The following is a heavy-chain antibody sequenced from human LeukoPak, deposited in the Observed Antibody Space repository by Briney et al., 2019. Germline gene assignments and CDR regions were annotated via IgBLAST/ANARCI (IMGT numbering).Heavy chain of an antibody. J-gene: IGHJ4*02. V-gene: IGHV1-69*05. CDR1: GGTFSSYA. CDR3: AKTDFWSGPAPYYFDY. D-gene: IGHD3-3*01. CDR2: IIPIFGTA. Sequence: GSSVKVSCKASGGTFSSYAISWVRQAPGQGLEWMGGIIPIFGTANYAQKFQGRVTITTDESTSKAYMELSGLRSEDTAVYYCAKTDFWSGPAPYYFDYWGQGTLVTVSS.